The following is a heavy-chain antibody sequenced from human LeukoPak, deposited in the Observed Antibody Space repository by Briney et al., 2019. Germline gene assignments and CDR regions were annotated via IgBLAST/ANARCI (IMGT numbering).Heavy chain of an antibody. V-gene: IGHV3-30*04. J-gene: IGHJ4*02. Sequence: PGGSLRLSCAASGFTFSSYAMHWVRQAPGKGLEWVAVISYDGSNKYYADSVKGRFTISRDNSKNTLYLQMNGLRAEDTAVYYCARDGANDYGDYGVCDYWGQGTLVTVSS. CDR1: GFTFSSYA. CDR2: ISYDGSNK. D-gene: IGHD4-17*01. CDR3: ARDGANDYGDYGVCDY.